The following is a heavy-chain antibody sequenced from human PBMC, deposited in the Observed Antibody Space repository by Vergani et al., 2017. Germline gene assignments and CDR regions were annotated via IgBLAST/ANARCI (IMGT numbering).Heavy chain of an antibody. D-gene: IGHD6-13*01. CDR3: ARVHSSLYYYYGMDV. V-gene: IGHV3-33*01. CDR1: GFTFSSYG. J-gene: IGHJ6*02. CDR2: IWYDGSNK. Sequence: QVQLVESGGGVVQPGRSLRLSCAASGFTFSSYGMHWVRQAPGKGLVWVAVIWYDGSNKYYADSVKGRFTISRDNSKNTLYLQMNSLRAEDTAVYYCARVHSSLYYYYGMDVWGQGTTVTVSS.